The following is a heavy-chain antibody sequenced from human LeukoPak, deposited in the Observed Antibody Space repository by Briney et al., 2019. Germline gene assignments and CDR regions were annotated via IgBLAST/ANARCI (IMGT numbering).Heavy chain of an antibody. CDR1: GYTFTSYD. Sequence: ASVKVSCKASGYTFTSYDINWVRQATGQGLEWMGWMNPNSGNTGYAQKFQGRVTITRNTSISTAYMELSSLRSEDTAVYYCARGGEDYGVGDVWGKGTTVTVSS. J-gene: IGHJ6*04. V-gene: IGHV1-8*03. D-gene: IGHD4-17*01. CDR3: ARGGEDYGVGDV. CDR2: MNPNSGNT.